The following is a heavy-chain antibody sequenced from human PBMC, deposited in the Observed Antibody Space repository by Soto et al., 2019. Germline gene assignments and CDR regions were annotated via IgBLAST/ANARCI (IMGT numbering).Heavy chain of an antibody. CDR1: QFTFSRYS. V-gene: IGHV3-48*02. CDR2: ISSSSSTI. CDR3: ARDLGRGDPYGMDV. Sequence: PGCSLRLSCAASQFTFSRYSINCFRPAPGKGLEWVSYISSSSSTIYYADSVKGRFTISRDNAKNSLYLQMSSLRDEDTAVYYCARDLGRGDPYGMDVWGQGTTVTVSS. D-gene: IGHD1-26*01. J-gene: IGHJ6*02.